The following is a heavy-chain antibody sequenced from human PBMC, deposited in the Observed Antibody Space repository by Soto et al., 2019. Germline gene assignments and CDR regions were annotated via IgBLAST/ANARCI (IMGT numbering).Heavy chain of an antibody. CDR3: ARGGISHWAYFYYMDV. CDR1: GGSISSSNYY. Sequence: SETLSLTCTVSGGSISSSNYYWGWIRQPPGKGLEWIGTIYYSGSTYYNPSLKSRVTMSVDTSKNQFSLKLNSVTAADTATYYCARGGISHWAYFYYMDVWDRGTTVTVSS. V-gene: IGHV4-39*07. CDR2: IYYSGST. D-gene: IGHD2-21*01. J-gene: IGHJ6*03.